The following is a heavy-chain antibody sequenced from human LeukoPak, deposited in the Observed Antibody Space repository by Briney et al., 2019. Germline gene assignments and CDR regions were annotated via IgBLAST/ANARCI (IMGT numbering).Heavy chain of an antibody. CDR3: AKDREPIGDRGHSSWYRIGGSFDP. D-gene: IGHD6-13*01. V-gene: IGHV3-23*01. J-gene: IGHJ5*02. CDR2: ISGSVGST. Sequence: QAGGSLRLSCAASGFTFSSYAMSWVRQAPGKGLEWVSAISGSVGSTYYADSVKGRFTISRDNSKNTLYLQMNSLRAEDTAVYYCAKDREPIGDRGHSSWYRIGGSFDPWGQGTLVTVSS. CDR1: GFTFSSYA.